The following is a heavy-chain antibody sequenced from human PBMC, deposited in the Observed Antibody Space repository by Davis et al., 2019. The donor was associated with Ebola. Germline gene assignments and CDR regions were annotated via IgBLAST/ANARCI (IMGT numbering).Heavy chain of an antibody. D-gene: IGHD6-19*01. CDR3: ARDPVAGPFDY. J-gene: IGHJ4*02. V-gene: IGHV1-18*01. CDR1: GYTFTSYG. Sequence: ASAQVFCKASGYTFTSYGISWVRQPPGQGLEWMGWISAYNGNTNYAQKLQGRVTMTTDTSTSTAYMELRSLRSDDTAVYYCARDPVAGPFDYWGQGTLVTVSS. CDR2: ISAYNGNT.